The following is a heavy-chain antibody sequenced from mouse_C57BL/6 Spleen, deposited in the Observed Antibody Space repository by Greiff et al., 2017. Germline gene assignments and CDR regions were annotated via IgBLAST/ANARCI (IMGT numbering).Heavy chain of an antibody. D-gene: IGHD2-4*01. CDR1: GYSFTGYY. CDR2: INPSTGGT. CDR3: ARYYDDCAMDY. V-gene: IGHV1-42*01. J-gene: IGHJ4*01. Sequence: VQLQQSGPELVKPGASVKISCKASGYSFTGYYMNWVKQSPEKSLEWIGEINPSTGGTTYNQKFKAKATLTVDKSSSTAYMQHKSLISEDSAVXYCARYYDDCAMDYWGQGTTVTVSS.